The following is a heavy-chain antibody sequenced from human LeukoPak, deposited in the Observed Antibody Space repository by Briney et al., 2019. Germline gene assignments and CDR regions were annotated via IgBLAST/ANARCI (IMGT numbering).Heavy chain of an antibody. Sequence: GGSLRLSCAAPGFTFSSYAMHWVRQAPGKGLEWVAVISYDGSNKYYADSVKGRFTISRDNSKNTLYLQMNSLRAEDTAVYYCARGQTRDFDYWGQGTLVTVSS. V-gene: IGHV3-30-3*01. CDR2: ISYDGSNK. CDR3: ARGQTRDFDY. CDR1: GFTFSSYA. D-gene: IGHD1-1*01. J-gene: IGHJ4*02.